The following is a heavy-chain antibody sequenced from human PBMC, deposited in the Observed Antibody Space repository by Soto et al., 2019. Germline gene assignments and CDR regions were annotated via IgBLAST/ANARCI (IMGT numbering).Heavy chain of an antibody. CDR2: INPSGGSP. D-gene: IGHD2-15*01. CDR3: ARTYCSGVSCYRRVFDY. Sequence: QVQLVQSGAEVKKPGASVKVSCKASGYTFTTYYMHWVRQAPGQGLEWMGIINPSGGSPSYAQKFQGRVTMTRDTSTSTVYMELSSLRSEDTAVYYCARTYCSGVSCYRRVFDYWGQGTLITVSS. J-gene: IGHJ4*02. CDR1: GYTFTTYY. V-gene: IGHV1-46*03.